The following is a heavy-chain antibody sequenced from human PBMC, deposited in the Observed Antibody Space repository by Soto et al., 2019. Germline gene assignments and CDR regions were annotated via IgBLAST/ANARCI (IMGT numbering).Heavy chain of an antibody. J-gene: IGHJ6*02. CDR2: ISYDGSNK. CDR3: AKDHYYYDSSGYYYASTYYYYYGMDV. Sequence: QVQLVESGGGVVQPGRSLRLSCAASGFTFSSYGMHWVRQAPGKGLEWVAVISYDGSNKYYADSVKGRFTISRDNSKNTLYLQMNRLRAVDTAVYYCAKDHYYYDSSGYYYASTYYYYYGMDVWGQGTTVTVSS. V-gene: IGHV3-30*18. CDR1: GFTFSSYG. D-gene: IGHD3-22*01.